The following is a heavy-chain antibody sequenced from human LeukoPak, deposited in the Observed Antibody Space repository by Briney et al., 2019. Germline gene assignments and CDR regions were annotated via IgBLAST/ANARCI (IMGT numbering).Heavy chain of an antibody. CDR3: ASHSSGWQYGNFDY. CDR1: GFTFSSYW. Sequence: GGSLRLSCAASGFTFSSYWMSWVRQAPGKGLEWVANIKQDGSEKYYVDSVKGRFTISRDNAKNSLYLQMNSLRAEDTAVYYCASHSSGWQYGNFDYWGQGTLVTVSS. V-gene: IGHV3-7*01. D-gene: IGHD6-19*01. J-gene: IGHJ4*02. CDR2: IKQDGSEK.